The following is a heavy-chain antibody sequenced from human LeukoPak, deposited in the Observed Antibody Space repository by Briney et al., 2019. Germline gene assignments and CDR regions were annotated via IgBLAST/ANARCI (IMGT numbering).Heavy chain of an antibody. Sequence: GESLKISCKGSGYSFTSYWISWVRQMPGKGLEWMGRIDPSDTYTNYSPSFQGHVTISADKSISTAYLQWSSLKASDTAMYYCARRQGCSSTSCPPDSWGQGTLVTVSS. J-gene: IGHJ4*02. CDR2: IDPSDTYT. D-gene: IGHD2-2*01. CDR3: ARRQGCSSTSCPPDS. CDR1: GYSFTSYW. V-gene: IGHV5-10-1*01.